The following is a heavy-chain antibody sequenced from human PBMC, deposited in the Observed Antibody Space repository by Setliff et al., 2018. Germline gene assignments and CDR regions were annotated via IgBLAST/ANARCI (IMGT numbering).Heavy chain of an antibody. CDR2: IIPIFGTA. V-gene: IGHV1-69*05. D-gene: IGHD1-1*01. CDR1: GGTFSSYA. Sequence: SVKVSCKASGGTFSSYAISWVRQAPGQGLEWMGGIIPIFGTANYAQKFQGRVTMTRDTSISTAYMELSRLRSDDTAVYYCARGRLERHLWGQGTLVTVSS. J-gene: IGHJ4*02. CDR3: ARGRLERHL.